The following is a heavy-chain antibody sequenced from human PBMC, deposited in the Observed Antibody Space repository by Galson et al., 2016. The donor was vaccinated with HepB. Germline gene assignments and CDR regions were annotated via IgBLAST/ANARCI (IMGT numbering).Heavy chain of an antibody. CDR3: ARFTRNQHNSSAYVWFHP. CDR2: IYHTGSV. Sequence: ETLSLTCAVSGGSISENWWSWVRQPPGKGLEWIGEIYHTGSVNYNPSLKTRVTISVDKSKNHFSLKLLSMTAADTAVSFCARFTRNQHNSSAYVWFHPWGQGTRVPV. J-gene: IGHJ5*02. CDR1: GGSISENW. V-gene: IGHV4-4*01. D-gene: IGHD2/OR15-2a*01.